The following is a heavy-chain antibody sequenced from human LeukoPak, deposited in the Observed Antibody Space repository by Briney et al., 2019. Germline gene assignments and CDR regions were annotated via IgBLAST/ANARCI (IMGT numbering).Heavy chain of an antibody. Sequence: SETLSLTCTVSGGSISIYYWSWIRQPPGKGLEWIGYINYSGSTNYNPSLKSRVTISVDKSKNQFSLKVSSVTAADTAVYHCARQPTTVTTGDAFDIWGQGTKVTVSS. CDR1: GGSISIYY. CDR3: ARQPTTVTTGDAFDI. J-gene: IGHJ3*02. V-gene: IGHV4-59*01. CDR2: INYSGST. D-gene: IGHD4-17*01.